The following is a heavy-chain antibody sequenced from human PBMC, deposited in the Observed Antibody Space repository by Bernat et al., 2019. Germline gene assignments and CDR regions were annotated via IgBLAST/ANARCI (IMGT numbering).Heavy chain of an antibody. D-gene: IGHD6-13*01. CDR1: GFTFSSYE. V-gene: IGHV3-48*03. CDR2: ISSSGSTI. Sequence: EVQLVESGGGLVQPGGSLRLSCAASGFTFSSYEMNWVRQAPGKGLEWVSYISSSGSTIYYADSVKGRFTISRDNAKNSLYLQMNSLRAEDTAVYYCARLVYSSSWYQFDYWGQGTLVTVSS. J-gene: IGHJ4*02. CDR3: ARLVYSSSWYQFDY.